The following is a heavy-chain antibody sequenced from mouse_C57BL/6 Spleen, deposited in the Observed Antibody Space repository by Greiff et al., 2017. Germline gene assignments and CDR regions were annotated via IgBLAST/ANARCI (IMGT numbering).Heavy chain of an antibody. D-gene: IGHD3-2*02. V-gene: IGHV1-42*01. CDR2: INPSTGGT. CDR1: GYSFTGYY. CDR3: ARSYSSGYYYAMDY. J-gene: IGHJ4*01. Sequence: EVQLQESGPELVKPGASVKISCKASGYSFTGYYMNWVKQSPEKSLEWIGEINPSTGGTTYNQKFKAKATLTVDKSSSTAYMQLKSLTSEDSAVYYCARSYSSGYYYAMDYWGQGTSVTVSS.